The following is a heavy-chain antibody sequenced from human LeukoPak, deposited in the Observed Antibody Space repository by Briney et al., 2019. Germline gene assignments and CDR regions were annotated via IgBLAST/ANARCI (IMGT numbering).Heavy chain of an antibody. V-gene: IGHV4-59*01. CDR2: IYYSGST. J-gene: IGHJ6*02. CDR1: GGSISSYY. D-gene: IGHD1-26*01. Sequence: SETLSLTCTVSGGSISSYYWSWIRQPPGKGLEWIGYIYYSGSTNYNPSLKSRVTISVDTPRNQFSLKLSSVTAADTAVYYCARAPREGWELDQGMDVWGQGTTVTVSS. CDR3: ARAPREGWELDQGMDV.